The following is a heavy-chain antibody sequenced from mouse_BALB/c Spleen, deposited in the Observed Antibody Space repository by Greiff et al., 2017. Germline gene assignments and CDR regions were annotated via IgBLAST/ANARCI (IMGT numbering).Heavy chain of an antibody. Sequence: EVQGVESGGGLVQPGGSRKLSCAASGFTFSSFGMHWVRQAPEKGLEWVAYISSGSSTIYYADIVKGRFTISKDNPKNNLFLRMTSLESEDTAMYYCARAPDGNLAMDYWGQGTSVTVSS. V-gene: IGHV5-17*02. CDR1: GFTFSSFG. J-gene: IGHJ4*01. D-gene: IGHD2-1*01. CDR2: ISSGSSTI. CDR3: ARAPDGNLAMDY.